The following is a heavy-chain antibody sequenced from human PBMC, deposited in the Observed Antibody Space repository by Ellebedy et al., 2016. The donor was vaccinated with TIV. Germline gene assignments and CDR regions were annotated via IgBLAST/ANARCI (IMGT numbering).Heavy chain of an antibody. CDR3: ARANITMVRGVEGPSWSSFYYFDY. CDR2: ISAYNGNT. Sequence: ASVKVSXXASGYTFTSYGISWVRQAPGQGLEWMGWISAYNGNTNYAQKLQGRVTMTTDTSTSTAYMELRSLRSEDTAVYYCARANITMVRGVEGPSWSSFYYFDYWGQGTLVTVSS. J-gene: IGHJ4*02. D-gene: IGHD3-10*01. V-gene: IGHV1-18*04. CDR1: GYTFTSYG.